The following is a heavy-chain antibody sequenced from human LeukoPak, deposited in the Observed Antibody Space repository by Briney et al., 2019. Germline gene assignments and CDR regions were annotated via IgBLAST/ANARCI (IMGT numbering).Heavy chain of an antibody. CDR2: ISWNSGSI. V-gene: IGHV3-9*01. CDR1: GFTFDDYA. CDR3: AKDKYNFWSGSNYYYMDV. Sequence: GGSLRLSCAASGFTFDDYAMHWVRQAPGKGLEWVSGISWNSGSIGYADSVKGRFTISRDNAKNSLYLQMNSLRAEDTAVYYCAKDKYNFWSGSNYYYMDVWGKGTTVTVSS. D-gene: IGHD3-3*01. J-gene: IGHJ6*03.